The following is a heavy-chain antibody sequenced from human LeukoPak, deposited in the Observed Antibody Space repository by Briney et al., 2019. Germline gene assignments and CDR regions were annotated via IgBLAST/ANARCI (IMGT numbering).Heavy chain of an antibody. J-gene: IGHJ6*03. Sequence: SETLSLTCTVSGGSISSSSYYWGWIRQPPGKGLEWIGSIYYSGSTYYNPSLKSRVTISVDTSKNQFSLKLSSVTAADTAVYYCARVVVVPAAIWSYYMDVWGKGTTVTVSS. V-gene: IGHV4-39*01. D-gene: IGHD2-2*01. CDR1: GGSISSSSYY. CDR3: ARVVVVPAAIWSYYMDV. CDR2: IYYSGST.